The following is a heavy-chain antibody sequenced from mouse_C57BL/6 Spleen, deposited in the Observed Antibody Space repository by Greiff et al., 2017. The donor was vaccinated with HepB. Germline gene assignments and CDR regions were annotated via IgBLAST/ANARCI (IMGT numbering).Heavy chain of an antibody. Sequence: QVQLQQPGAELVMPGASVKLSCKASGYTFTSYWMHWVKQRPGQGLEWIGEIDPSDSYTNYNQKFKGKSTLTVDKSSSTAYMQLSILTSEDSAVYYCASGGNYDAMDYWGQGTSVTVSS. V-gene: IGHV1-69*01. CDR1: GYTFTSYW. CDR3: ASGGNYDAMDY. CDR2: IDPSDSYT. D-gene: IGHD2-1*01. J-gene: IGHJ4*01.